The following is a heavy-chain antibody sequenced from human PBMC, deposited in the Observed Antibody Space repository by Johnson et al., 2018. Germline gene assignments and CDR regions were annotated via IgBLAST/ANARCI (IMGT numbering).Heavy chain of an antibody. Sequence: QVQLQESGPGLVKPTETLSLTCTVSGGSISSYYWSWIRQPPGKGLEWIGYIYYSVAPNYNPSLKSRVPISGDTSKNQFPLKLSSGTAADTAVYYCAKVIEPGNWYYYGMDVWGQGTTVTVSS. D-gene: IGHD3-10*01. CDR3: AKVIEPGNWYYYGMDV. J-gene: IGHJ6*02. V-gene: IGHV4-59*08. CDR2: IYYSVAP. CDR1: GGSISSYY.